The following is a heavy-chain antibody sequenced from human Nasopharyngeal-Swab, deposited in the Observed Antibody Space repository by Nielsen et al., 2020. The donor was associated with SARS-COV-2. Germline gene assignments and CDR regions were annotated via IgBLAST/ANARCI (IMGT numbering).Heavy chain of an antibody. CDR3: TTDFYFDY. Sequence: GGSLRLSCAASGFIFSASAIHWVRQASGKGPEWVGRIGDKEHNYATTYGASVQGRFTISRDDSKNTAFLQMAGLKTEDTALYYCTTDFYFDYWGQGALVTVSS. CDR1: GFIFSASA. V-gene: IGHV3-73*01. J-gene: IGHJ4*02. CDR2: IGDKEHNYAT.